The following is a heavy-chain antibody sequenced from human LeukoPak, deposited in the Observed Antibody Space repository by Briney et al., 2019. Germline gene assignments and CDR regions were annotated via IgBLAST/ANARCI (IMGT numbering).Heavy chain of an antibody. V-gene: IGHV3-23*01. CDR2: ISGSGAST. CDR3: AKDVGKWESLHFFDY. CDR1: GFTFSDKW. Sequence: PGGSLRLSCVGSGFTFSDKWMSWVRQAPGKGLEWISGISGSGASTYYADSVKGRFTISRDDSRNTLYLQMNSLRGDDTAVYYCAKDVGKWESLHFFDYWGQGTLVTVSS. J-gene: IGHJ4*02. D-gene: IGHD1-26*01.